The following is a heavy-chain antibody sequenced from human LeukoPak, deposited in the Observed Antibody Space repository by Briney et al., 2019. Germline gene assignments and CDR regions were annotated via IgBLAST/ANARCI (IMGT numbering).Heavy chain of an antibody. CDR1: GFIFSNDW. Sequence: GGSLRLSCAASGFIFSNDWMSWVRQAPGKGLEWVGRVKSKTDGGTTDYAAPVKGRFTISRDDSRNTLFLQMNSLKAEDTAVYYCTTATKSGTYSRGYWGQGTLVTVSS. V-gene: IGHV3-15*01. J-gene: IGHJ4*02. D-gene: IGHD1-26*01. CDR3: TTATKSGTYSRGY. CDR2: VKSKTDGGTT.